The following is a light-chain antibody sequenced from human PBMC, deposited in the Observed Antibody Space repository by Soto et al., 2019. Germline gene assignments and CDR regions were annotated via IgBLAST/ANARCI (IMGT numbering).Light chain of an antibody. CDR1: SSDVGAYIY. Sequence: QSALTKPRSVSGSPGQSVTISCTGTSSDVGAYIYVSWYQQHPGKAPKVMIYDVTKRPSGVPDRFSGSKSGNKASLTISGLQAEDEADYYCCSSAGSLYVFGTGTKLTVL. J-gene: IGLJ1*01. CDR3: CSSAGSLYV. V-gene: IGLV2-11*01. CDR2: DVT.